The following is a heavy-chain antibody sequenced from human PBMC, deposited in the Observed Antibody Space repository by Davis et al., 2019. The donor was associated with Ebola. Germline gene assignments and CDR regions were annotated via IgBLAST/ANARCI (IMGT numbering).Heavy chain of an antibody. CDR1: GFTFSISW. J-gene: IGHJ5*02. CDR3: ARVATDWFDP. CDR2: ISGDGSST. V-gene: IGHV3-74*01. Sequence: GESLKISCTASGFTFSISWMHWVRQAPGERLVWVSRISGDGSSTHYADSVKGRFTISRDNAKNTLYLQMSGLRAEDTALYYCARVATDWFDPWGQGTRVTVSS.